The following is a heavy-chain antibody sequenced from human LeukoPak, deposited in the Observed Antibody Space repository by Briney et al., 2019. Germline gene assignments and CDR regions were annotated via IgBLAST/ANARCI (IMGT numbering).Heavy chain of an antibody. CDR2: IYHSGST. CDR3: AKGEGDY. J-gene: IGHJ4*02. D-gene: IGHD2-21*01. Sequence: PSQTLSLTSAVSGGSISSGGYSWSWIRQPPGKGLEWIGYIYHSGSTYYNPSLKSRVTISVDRSKNQFSLKLSSVTAADTAVYYCAKGEGDYWGQGTLVTVSS. V-gene: IGHV4-30-2*01. CDR1: GGSISSGGYS.